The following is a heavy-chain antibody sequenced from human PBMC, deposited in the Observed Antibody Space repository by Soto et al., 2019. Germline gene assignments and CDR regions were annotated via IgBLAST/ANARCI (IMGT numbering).Heavy chain of an antibody. V-gene: IGHV1-3*01. CDR2: INAGNGNT. Sequence: GASVKVSCKASGYTLTSYALHWVRQAPGQRLEWMGWINAGNGNTKYSQKFQGRVTITRDTSASTAYMELSSLRSEDTAVYYCARYPIVATAMVTGDSFDYWGQGTLVTVS. CDR3: ARYPIVATAMVTGDSFDY. J-gene: IGHJ4*02. D-gene: IGHD5-18*01. CDR1: GYTLTSYA.